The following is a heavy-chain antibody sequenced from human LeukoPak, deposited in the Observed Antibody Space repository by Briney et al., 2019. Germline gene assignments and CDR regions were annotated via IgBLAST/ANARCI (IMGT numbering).Heavy chain of an antibody. J-gene: IGHJ4*02. CDR1: GGSISSYY. Sequence: PSETLSLTCTVSGGSISSYYWSWIRQPAGKGLERIGHIYTSGSTNYNPSLKSRVTMSVDTSKNQLSLRLSSVTAADTAVYYCARDQAGPFGELLSLDYWGQGTLVTVSS. D-gene: IGHD3-10*01. CDR2: IYTSGST. V-gene: IGHV4-4*07. CDR3: ARDQAGPFGELLSLDY.